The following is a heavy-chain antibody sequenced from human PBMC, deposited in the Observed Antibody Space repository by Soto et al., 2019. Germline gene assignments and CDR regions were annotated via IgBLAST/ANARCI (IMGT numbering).Heavy chain of an antibody. CDR1: GYTFTSFG. CDR2: ISTDKGHT. CDR3: ATRSPAFDY. V-gene: IGHV1-18*01. Sequence: QVQLVQSGPEVKKPGASVKVSCRTSGYTFTSFGISWVRQAPGQGIEWMGWISTDKGHTNYAQKFQGRVTMTTDTSTSTGYMELRSLRYDDTAVYYCATRSPAFDYWGPRTLVTVST. J-gene: IGHJ4*02.